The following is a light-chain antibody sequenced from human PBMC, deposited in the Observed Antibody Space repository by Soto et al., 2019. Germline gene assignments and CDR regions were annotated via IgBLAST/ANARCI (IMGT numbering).Light chain of an antibody. J-gene: IGKJ4*01. Sequence: EKVMTQSPATLSVSPGERATLSCRASQTINSNLAWFQQKPGQAPSLLIYGASTRATGIPARFSGSGSGTEFTLTISSLQSEDFAVYYCQQYNNWPLTFGGGTKVDI. CDR3: QQYNNWPLT. CDR2: GAS. V-gene: IGKV3-15*01. CDR1: QTINSN.